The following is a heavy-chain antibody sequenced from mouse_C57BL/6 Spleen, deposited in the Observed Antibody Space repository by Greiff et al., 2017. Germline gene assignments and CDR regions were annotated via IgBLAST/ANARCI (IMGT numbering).Heavy chain of an antibody. CDR2: IYPGDGDT. D-gene: IGHD1-1*01. CDR1: GYAFSSSW. J-gene: IGHJ4*01. CDR3: ARTRDYGSSYDYAMDY. Sequence: VKLMESGPELVKPGASVKISCKASGYAFSSSWMNWVKQRPGKGLEWIGRIYPGDGDTNYNGKFKGKATLTADKSSSTAYMQLSSLTSEDSAVYFCARTRDYGSSYDYAMDYWGQGTSFTVSS. V-gene: IGHV1-82*01.